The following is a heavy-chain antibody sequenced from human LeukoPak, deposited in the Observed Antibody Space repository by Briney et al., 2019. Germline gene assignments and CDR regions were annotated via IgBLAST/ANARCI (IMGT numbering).Heavy chain of an antibody. CDR2: INPNSGGT. CDR1: GYTFTGYY. Sequence: ASVKVSCKASGYTFTGYYMHWVRQAPGQGLEWMGWINPNSGGTNYAQKFQGRVTMTRDTSISTAYMEPSRLRSDDTAVYYCARGASGWYVDFDYWGQGTLVTVSS. V-gene: IGHV1-2*02. J-gene: IGHJ4*02. D-gene: IGHD6-19*01. CDR3: ARGASGWYVDFDY.